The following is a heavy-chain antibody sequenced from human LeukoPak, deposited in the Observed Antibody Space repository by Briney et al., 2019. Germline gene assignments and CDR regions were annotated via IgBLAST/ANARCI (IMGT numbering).Heavy chain of an antibody. CDR2: INPSGGST. Sequence: ASVKVSCKASGYTFTSYYMHWVRQAPGQGLEWMGIINPSGGSTSYAQKFQGRVTMTRDTSTSTVYMELSSLRSEDTAVYYCARHVRLGELSLGETDYWGQGTLVTVSS. V-gene: IGHV1-46*01. CDR1: GYTFTSYY. J-gene: IGHJ4*02. CDR3: ARHVRLGELSLGETDY. D-gene: IGHD3-16*02.